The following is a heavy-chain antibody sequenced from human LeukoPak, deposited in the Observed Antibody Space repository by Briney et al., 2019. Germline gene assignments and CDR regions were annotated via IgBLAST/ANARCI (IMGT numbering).Heavy chain of an antibody. CDR1: GYSISSGYY. CDR3: ARVRITIFGVVTRHDFDY. CDR2: IYHSGST. J-gene: IGHJ4*02. D-gene: IGHD3-3*01. Sequence: SETLSLTCTVSGYSISSGYYWGWIRQPPGKGLEWIGSIYHSGSTYYNPSLKSRVTISVDTSKNQFSLKLSSVTAADTAVYYCARVRITIFGVVTRHDFDYWGQGTLVTVSS. V-gene: IGHV4-38-2*02.